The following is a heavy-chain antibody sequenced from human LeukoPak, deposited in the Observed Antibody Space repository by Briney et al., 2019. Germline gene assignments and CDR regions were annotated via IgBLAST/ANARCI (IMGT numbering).Heavy chain of an antibody. Sequence: GGSLRLSCAASGFTFSSYAMSWVRQAPGKGLEWVSGITASGTSTFYADSVKGRSTISRDNPKNTVYLQMNSLRAEDTAVYYCANDVPMTSNSYWGQGTQVTVSS. CDR3: ANDVPMTSNSY. CDR2: ITASGTST. J-gene: IGHJ4*02. CDR1: GFTFSSYA. D-gene: IGHD2/OR15-2a*01. V-gene: IGHV3-23*01.